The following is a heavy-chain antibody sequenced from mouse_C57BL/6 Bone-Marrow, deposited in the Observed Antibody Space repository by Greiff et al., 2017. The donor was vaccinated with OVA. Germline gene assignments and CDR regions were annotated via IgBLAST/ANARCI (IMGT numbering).Heavy chain of an antibody. J-gene: IGHJ4*01. CDR2: ISSGSSTI. Sequence: EVQPVESGGGLVKPGGSLKLSCAASGFTFSDYGMHWVRQAPEKGLEWVAYISSGSSTIYYADTVKGRFTISRDNAKNTLFLQMTSLRSEDTAMYYCARRVTGTSYYAMDYWGQGTSVTVSS. V-gene: IGHV5-17*01. CDR1: GFTFSDYG. CDR3: ARRVTGTSYYAMDY. D-gene: IGHD4-1*01.